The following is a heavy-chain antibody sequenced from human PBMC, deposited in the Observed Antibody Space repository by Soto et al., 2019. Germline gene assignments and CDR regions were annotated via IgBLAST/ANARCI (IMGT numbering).Heavy chain of an antibody. V-gene: IGHV4-34*01. CDR3: ARDLRSGIAVAGTIN. CDR1: GGSFSGYY. Sequence: QVQLQQWGAGLLKPSETLSLTCAVYGGSFSGYYWSWIRQPPGKGLEWIGEINHSGSTNYNPSLKSRVTISVDTSKNQFSLKLSSVTAADTAVYYCARDLRSGIAVAGTINWGQGTLVTVSS. CDR2: INHSGST. J-gene: IGHJ4*02. D-gene: IGHD6-19*01.